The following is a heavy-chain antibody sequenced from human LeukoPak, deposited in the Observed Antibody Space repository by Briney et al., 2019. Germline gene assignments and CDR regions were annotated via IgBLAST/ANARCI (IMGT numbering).Heavy chain of an antibody. D-gene: IGHD6-19*01. CDR2: FDPEDGET. Sequence: ASVKVSCKVSEYTLTELSMPWVRQAPGKGLEWMGGFDPEDGETIYAQKFQGRVTMTEDTSTDTAYMELSSLRSEDTAVYYCATGPAVAGYFDYWGQGTLVTVSS. CDR3: ATGPAVAGYFDY. V-gene: IGHV1-24*01. CDR1: EYTLTELS. J-gene: IGHJ4*02.